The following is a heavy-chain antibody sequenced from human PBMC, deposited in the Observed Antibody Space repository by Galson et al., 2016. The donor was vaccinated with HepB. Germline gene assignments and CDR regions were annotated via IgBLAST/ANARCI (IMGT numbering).Heavy chain of an antibody. CDR1: GFTFRTYW. CDR2: INSDGSSR. CDR3: ARDLAVWVVPPSLDH. V-gene: IGHV3-74*01. J-gene: IGHJ5*02. Sequence: SLRLSCAASGFTFRTYWMHWVRQVPGEGLVWVARINSDGSSRSYADSVKGRFTISRDNAKNTLYLQMNYLRAEDTAVYYCARDLAVWVVPPSLDHWGQGTRVTVSS. D-gene: IGHD2-21*01.